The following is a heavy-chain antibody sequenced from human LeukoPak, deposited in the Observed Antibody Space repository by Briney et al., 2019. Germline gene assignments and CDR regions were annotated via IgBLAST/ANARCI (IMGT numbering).Heavy chain of an antibody. J-gene: IGHJ4*02. D-gene: IGHD6-19*01. CDR2: ICYSGSS. CDR3: AGGIAVAGTTDY. Sequence: SETLSLTCTVSGGSISSYYWSWIRQPPGKGLEWIGYICYSGSSNYNPSLRSRVTISVDTSKNQFSLKLSAVTAADTAVYYCAGGIAVAGTTDYWGQGTLVTVSS. CDR1: GGSISSYY. V-gene: IGHV4-59*01.